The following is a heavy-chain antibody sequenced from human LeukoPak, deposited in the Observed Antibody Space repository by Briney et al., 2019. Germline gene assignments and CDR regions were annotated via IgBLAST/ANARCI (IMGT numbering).Heavy chain of an antibody. J-gene: IGHJ4*02. CDR2: ISYSGSA. CDR1: GGPMNNYY. Sequence: SETLSLTCTVCGGPMNNYYWSWIRQPPGKALEWIGSISYSGSANYSPPLRRRVTISVDTSKSQFSLKMSSVNPEDTAQYYCARGIRGVSPYDYWGQGTLVTVSS. CDR3: ARGIRGVSPYDY. V-gene: IGHV4-59*01. D-gene: IGHD3-10*01.